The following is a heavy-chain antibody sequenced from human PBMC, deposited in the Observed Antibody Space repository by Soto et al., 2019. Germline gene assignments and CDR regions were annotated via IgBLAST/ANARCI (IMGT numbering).Heavy chain of an antibody. CDR2: IWYDGSNK. CDR3: ARGRGSIVVPAASFFDY. Sequence: GGSLRLSCAASGFTFSSYGMHWVRQAPGKGLEWVAVIWYDGSNKYYADSVKGRFTISRDNSKNTLYLQMNSLRAEDTAVYYCARGRGSIVVPAASFFDYWGQGTLVTVSS. V-gene: IGHV3-33*01. J-gene: IGHJ4*02. CDR1: GFTFSSYG. D-gene: IGHD2-2*01.